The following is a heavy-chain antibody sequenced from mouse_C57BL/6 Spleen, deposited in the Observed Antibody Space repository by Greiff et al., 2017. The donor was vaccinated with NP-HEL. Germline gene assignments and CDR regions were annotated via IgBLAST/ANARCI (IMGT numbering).Heavy chain of an antibody. D-gene: IGHD2-4*01. CDR2: IDPETGGT. Sequence: VQLQQSGAELVRPGASMTLSCKASGYTFTDYEMHWVKQTPVHGLEWIGAIDPETGGTAYNQKFKGKAILTADKSSSTAYMELRSLTSEDSAVYYCTRGKLYYDYDGDAMDYWGQGTSVTVSS. CDR3: TRGKLYYDYDGDAMDY. J-gene: IGHJ4*01. V-gene: IGHV1-15*01. CDR1: GYTFTDYE.